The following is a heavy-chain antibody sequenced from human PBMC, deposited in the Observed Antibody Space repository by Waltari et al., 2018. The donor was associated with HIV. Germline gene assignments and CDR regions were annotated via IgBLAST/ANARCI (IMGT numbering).Heavy chain of an antibody. CDR1: GFTFSSYS. V-gene: IGHV3-48*01. CDR2: ISSSSTI. D-gene: IGHD6-6*01. Sequence: AASGFTFSSYSMNWVRQAPEKGLEWVSYISSSSTIYSADSVKGRFTISRDNAKNSLYLQMNSLRAEDTAVYYCARSKYSSSSGFDLWGRGTLVTVSS. J-gene: IGHJ2*01. CDR3: ARSKYSSSSGFDL.